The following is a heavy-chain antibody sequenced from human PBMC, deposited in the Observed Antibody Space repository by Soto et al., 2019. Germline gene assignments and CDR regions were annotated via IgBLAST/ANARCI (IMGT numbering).Heavy chain of an antibody. J-gene: IGHJ2*01. D-gene: IGHD2-21*02. CDR1: GGSISSYY. CDR2: SYYSGST. V-gene: IGHV4-59*01. Sequence: QVQLQESGPGLVKPSETLSLTCTVSGGSISSYYWSWIRQPPGKGLEWIGYSYYSGSTNYNPSLKSRVTISVDTSKHQCSLKVSSVTAADTAVYYCARVGTAPYWYFDLWGRGTLVTVSS. CDR3: ARVGTAPYWYFDL.